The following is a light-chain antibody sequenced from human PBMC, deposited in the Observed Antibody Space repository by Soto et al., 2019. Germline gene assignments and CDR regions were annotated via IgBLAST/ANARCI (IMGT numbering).Light chain of an antibody. CDR3: SSYAGSNNPYV. J-gene: IGLJ1*01. Sequence: QSVLTQPRSASGSPGQSVTISCTGTSXDIGGYDYVSWYQQHPGKAPKLMIYEVTKRPLGVPDRFSGSKSGNTASLTVSGLQAEDEADYYCSSYAGSNNPYVFGPGTKVIVL. CDR2: EVT. CDR1: SXDIGGYDY. V-gene: IGLV2-8*01.